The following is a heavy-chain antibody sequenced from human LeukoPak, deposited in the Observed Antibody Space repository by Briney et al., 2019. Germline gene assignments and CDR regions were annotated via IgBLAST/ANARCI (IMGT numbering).Heavy chain of an antibody. CDR2: IYHSGST. V-gene: IGHV4-4*02. CDR1: GGSISSSNW. CDR3: ARDPTPLYSSSWYFDY. J-gene: IGHJ4*02. Sequence: PSGTLSLTCAVSGGSISSSNWWSWVRQPPGQGLEWIGEIYHSGSTNYNPSLKSRVTISIDKSKNQFSLKLSSVTAADTAVYYCARDPTPLYSSSWYFDYWGQGTLVTVSS. D-gene: IGHD6-6*01.